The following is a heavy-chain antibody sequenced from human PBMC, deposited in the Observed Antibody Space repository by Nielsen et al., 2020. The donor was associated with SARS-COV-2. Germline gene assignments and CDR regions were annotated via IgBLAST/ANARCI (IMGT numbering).Heavy chain of an antibody. J-gene: IGHJ2*01. V-gene: IGHV4-61*01. CDR3: ARGFDL. Sequence: SETLSLTCTVSGGSVSSGSYYWSWIRQPPGKGLEWIGYIYYSGSTNYTPSLKSRVTISVDTSKNQFSLKLSSVTAADTAVYYCARGFDLWGRGTLVTVSS. CDR2: IYYSGST. CDR1: GGSVSSGSYY.